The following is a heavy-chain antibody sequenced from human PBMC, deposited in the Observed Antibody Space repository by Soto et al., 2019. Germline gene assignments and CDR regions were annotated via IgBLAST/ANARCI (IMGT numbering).Heavy chain of an antibody. CDR3: ARDRTSRDYGDYELAF. V-gene: IGHV1-18*01. J-gene: IGHJ4*02. Sequence: AVSFTGSCTASGYTFTSDGSTWVRQATGQGLEWVGWISAYNGNTNHAQKLQGRVTMTTDASTSTAYMELRSLGSDDTAVYYCARDRTSRDYGDYELAFWGQGTLVTV. D-gene: IGHD4-17*01. CDR1: GYTFTSDG. CDR2: ISAYNGNT.